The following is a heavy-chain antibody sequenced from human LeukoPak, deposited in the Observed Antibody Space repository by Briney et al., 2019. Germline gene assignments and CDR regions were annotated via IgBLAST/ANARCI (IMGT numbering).Heavy chain of an antibody. CDR1: GFTFSSYS. CDR2: ISSSSSYI. CDR3: ARLPAARVEYSSSSVGADYYYYMDV. D-gene: IGHD6-6*01. J-gene: IGHJ6*03. V-gene: IGHV3-21*01. Sequence: KSGGSLRLSCAASGFTFSSYSMNWVRQAPGKGLEWVSSISSSSSYIYYADSVKGRFTISRDNAKNSLYLQMNSLRAEDTAVYYCARLPAARVEYSSSSVGADYYYYMDVWGKGTTVTVSS.